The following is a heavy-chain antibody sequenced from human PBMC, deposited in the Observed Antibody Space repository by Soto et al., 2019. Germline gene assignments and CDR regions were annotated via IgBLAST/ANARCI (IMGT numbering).Heavy chain of an antibody. CDR3: ARVRVDSSGYYYYGMDV. CDR1: GYTFTGYY. Sequence: ASVKVSCKASGYTFTGYYMHWVRQAPGQGLEWMGWINPNSGGTNYAQKFQGWVTMTRDTSISTAYMELSRLRSDDTAVYYCARVRVDSSGYYYYGMDVWGQGTTVTVSS. J-gene: IGHJ6*02. D-gene: IGHD3-22*01. CDR2: INPNSGGT. V-gene: IGHV1-2*04.